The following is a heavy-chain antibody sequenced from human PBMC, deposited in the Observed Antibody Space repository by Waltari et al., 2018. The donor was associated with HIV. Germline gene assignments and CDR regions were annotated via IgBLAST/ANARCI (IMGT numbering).Heavy chain of an antibody. CDR2: INPSGGST. J-gene: IGHJ4*02. CDR1: GYTFTSYY. CDR3: ARARGVADYFDY. V-gene: IGHV1-46*01. Sequence: QVQLVQSGAEVKKPGASVKVSCKASGYTFTSYYMHWVRQAPGQGLEWMGIINPSGGSTSYAQKFQGRVTMTRDTSTSTVYMELNSLRSEDTAVYYCARARGVADYFDYWGQGTLVTVSS. D-gene: IGHD2-15*01.